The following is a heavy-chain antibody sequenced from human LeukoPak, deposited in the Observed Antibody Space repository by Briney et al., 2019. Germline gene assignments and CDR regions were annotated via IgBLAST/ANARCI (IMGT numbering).Heavy chain of an antibody. CDR1: GYTFTSYD. CDR3: ARSGSYYDY. Sequence: ASVKVSCKASGYTFTSYDINWVRQAPGQGLEWMGGIIPIFGTANYAQKFQGRVTITADESTSTAYMELSSLRSEDTAVYYCARSGSYYDYWGQGTLVTVSS. D-gene: IGHD1-26*01. J-gene: IGHJ4*02. CDR2: IIPIFGTA. V-gene: IGHV1-69*13.